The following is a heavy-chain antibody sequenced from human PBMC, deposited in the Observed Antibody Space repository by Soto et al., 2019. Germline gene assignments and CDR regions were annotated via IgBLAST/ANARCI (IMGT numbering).Heavy chain of an antibody. V-gene: IGHV4-31*03. CDR1: GGSISSGGYY. CDR3: ARAGSFYDILTGYGLLDY. Sequence: SETLSLTCTVSGGSISSGGYYWSWIRQHPGKGLEWIGYIYYSGSTYYNPSLKSRVTISVDTSKNQFSLKLSSVTAADTAVYYCARAGSFYDILTGYGLLDYWGQGTLVT. CDR2: IYYSGST. D-gene: IGHD3-9*01. J-gene: IGHJ4*02.